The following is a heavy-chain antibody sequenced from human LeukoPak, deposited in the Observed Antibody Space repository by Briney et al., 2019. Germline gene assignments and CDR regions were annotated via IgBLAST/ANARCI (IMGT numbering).Heavy chain of an antibody. CDR1: GFTFSRYA. J-gene: IGHJ4*02. V-gene: IGHV3-30-3*01. Sequence: GGSLRLSCAASGFTFSRYALHWVRQAPGKGLEWVALTSFDGSSQYYADFVKGRFTISKDNSKNTLYLQMNSLKIEDTAVYYCARGSVGTPPPFDFWGQGTLVTVSS. D-gene: IGHD2-15*01. CDR2: TSFDGSSQ. CDR3: ARGSVGTPPPFDF.